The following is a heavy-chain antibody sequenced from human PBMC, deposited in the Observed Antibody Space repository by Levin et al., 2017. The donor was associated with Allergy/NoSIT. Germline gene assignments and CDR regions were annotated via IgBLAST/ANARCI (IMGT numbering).Heavy chain of an antibody. V-gene: IGHV4-30-4*01. CDR1: GGSISSGDYY. J-gene: IGHJ6*03. Sequence: SSETLSLTCTVSGGSISSGDYYWSWIRQPPGKGLEWIGYIYYSGSTYSNPSLKSRVTISVDTSKNQFSLKLSSVTAADTAVYYCARVKGYYYSMDGWGKGTTVTVSS. CDR2: IYYSGST. CDR3: ARVKGYYYSMDG.